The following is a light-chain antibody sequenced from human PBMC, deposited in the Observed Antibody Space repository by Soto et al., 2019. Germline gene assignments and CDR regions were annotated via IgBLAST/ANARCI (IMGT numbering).Light chain of an antibody. CDR3: SSYTSSSTLL. CDR1: SSDVGGYNY. V-gene: IGLV2-14*01. Sequence: QSALTQPASVSGSPGQSITISCTGSSSDVGGYNYVSWYQHHPGTVPKLIIYAVSNRPSGVSNRFSGSKSGNTASLTISGLQAEDEADYYCSSYTSSSTLLFGGGTKLTVL. J-gene: IGLJ2*01. CDR2: AVS.